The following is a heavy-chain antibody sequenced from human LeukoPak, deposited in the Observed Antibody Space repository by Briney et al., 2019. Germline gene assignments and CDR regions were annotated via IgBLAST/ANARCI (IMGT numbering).Heavy chain of an antibody. D-gene: IGHD6-13*01. J-gene: IGHJ4*02. Sequence: GGSLRLSCAASGFTFSSYEMNWVRQAPGKGLEWVSYISSSGSTIYYADSVKGRFTISRDNSKNTLYLQMNSLRAEDTAVYYCAKDRLPGIAAAGMIDYWGQGTLVTVSS. V-gene: IGHV3-48*03. CDR3: AKDRLPGIAAAGMIDY. CDR1: GFTFSSYE. CDR2: ISSSGSTI.